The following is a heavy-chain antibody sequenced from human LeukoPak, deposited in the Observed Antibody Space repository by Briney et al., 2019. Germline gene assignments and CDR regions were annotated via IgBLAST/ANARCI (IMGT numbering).Heavy chain of an antibody. Sequence: GGSLRLSCAASGFTFSDYYMSWIRQAPGKGLEWVSSISSSSSYIYYADSVKGRFTISRDNAKNSLYLQMNSLRAEDTAVYYCASLGTYYDPQDYYYGMDVWGQGTTVTVSS. J-gene: IGHJ6*02. CDR3: ASLGTYYDPQDYYYGMDV. D-gene: IGHD3-3*01. V-gene: IGHV3-11*06. CDR2: ISSSSSYI. CDR1: GFTFSDYY.